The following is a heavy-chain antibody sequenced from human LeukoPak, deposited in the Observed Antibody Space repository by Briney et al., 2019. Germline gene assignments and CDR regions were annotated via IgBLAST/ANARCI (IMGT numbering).Heavy chain of an antibody. Sequence: GGSLRLSCAASGFTFSSYEMNWVRQAPGKGLEWVSYISSSGSTIYYADSVKGRFTISRGNAKNSLYLQMNSLRAEDTAVYYCARGVGQWLTNNWFDPWGQGTLVTVSS. CDR2: ISSSGSTI. D-gene: IGHD6-19*01. J-gene: IGHJ5*02. CDR1: GFTFSSYE. CDR3: ARGVGQWLTNNWFDP. V-gene: IGHV3-48*03.